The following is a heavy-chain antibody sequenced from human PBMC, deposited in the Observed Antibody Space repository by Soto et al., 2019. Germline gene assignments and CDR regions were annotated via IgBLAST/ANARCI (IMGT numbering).Heavy chain of an antibody. CDR1: GFTFDDYT. CDR3: AKGKDYYYGMDV. Sequence: GGSLRLSCAASGFTFDDYTMHWVRQAPGKGLEWVSLISWDGGSTYYADSVKGRFTISRDNSKNSLYLQMNSLRTEDTALYYCAKGKDYYYGMDVWGQGTTVTVSS. V-gene: IGHV3-43*01. CDR2: ISWDGGST. J-gene: IGHJ6*02.